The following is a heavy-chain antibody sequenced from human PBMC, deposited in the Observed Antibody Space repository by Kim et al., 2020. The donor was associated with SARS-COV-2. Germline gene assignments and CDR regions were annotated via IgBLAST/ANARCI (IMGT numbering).Heavy chain of an antibody. Sequence: ASVKVSCKASGYTFTSYGISWVRQAPGQGLEWMGWISAYNGNTNYAQKLQGRVTMTTDTSTSTAYMELRSLRSDDTAVYYCARDGITMIVVVRTGFDYWGQGTLVTVSS. CDR2: ISAYNGNT. CDR1: GYTFTSYG. CDR3: ARDGITMIVVVRTGFDY. D-gene: IGHD3-22*01. V-gene: IGHV1-18*01. J-gene: IGHJ4*02.